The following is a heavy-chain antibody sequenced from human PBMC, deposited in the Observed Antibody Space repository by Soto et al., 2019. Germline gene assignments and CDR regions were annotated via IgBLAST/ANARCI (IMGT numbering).Heavy chain of an antibody. CDR2: IIPMFGTP. D-gene: IGHD1-26*01. CDR3: AGGRDQPPVGLYFES. V-gene: IGHV1-69*13. J-gene: IGHJ4*02. CDR1: GGAFTDYI. Sequence: SVKVSCKASGGAFTDYIFDWVRQAPGQGLEWMGGIIPMFGTPKYAQKFQHRVTISADVSTGTAYMELTRLRLDDTAVYYCAGGRDQPPVGLYFESWGEGTRVTVS.